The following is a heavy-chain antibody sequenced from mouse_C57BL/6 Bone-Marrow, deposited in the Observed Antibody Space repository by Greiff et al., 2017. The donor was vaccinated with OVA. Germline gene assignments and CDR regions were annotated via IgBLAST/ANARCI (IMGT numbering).Heavy chain of an antibody. Sequence: VKLQESGAELVKPGASVKMSCKASGYTFTTYPIEWMKQNHGKSLEWIGNFHPYNDDTKYNDKFKGKATLTVEKSSSTVYLELSRLTSDDSAVYYCARRYYGSSYWYFDVWGTGTTVTVSS. CDR2: FHPYNDDT. CDR3: ARRYYGSSYWYFDV. CDR1: GYTFTTYP. V-gene: IGHV1-47*01. J-gene: IGHJ1*03. D-gene: IGHD1-1*01.